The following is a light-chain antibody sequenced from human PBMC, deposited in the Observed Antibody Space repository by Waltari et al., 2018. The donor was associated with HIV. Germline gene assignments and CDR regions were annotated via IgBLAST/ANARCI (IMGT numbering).Light chain of an antibody. J-gene: IGLJ1*01. V-gene: IGLV2-11*01. CDR3: CSYAGSYSYV. Sequence: QSALTPPRSLSGSPGQSVTISCTGSSSDVGVYDFVSWYQQNPGKAPKLFIFNVSKRPSGVPDRFSGSNSGNTASLTISGLQAEDEADYHCCSYAGSYSYVFGTGTQVTVL. CDR1: SSDVGVYDF. CDR2: NVS.